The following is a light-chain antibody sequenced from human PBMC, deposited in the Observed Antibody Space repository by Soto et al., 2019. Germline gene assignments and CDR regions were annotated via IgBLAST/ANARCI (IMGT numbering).Light chain of an antibody. CDR1: QSFSSS. V-gene: IGKV3-20*01. CDR2: GAS. CDR3: QQYGDSLFT. Sequence: EIVMTQSPATLSVSPGERATLSCRASQSFSSSLAWYQQKPGQAPRLLIYGASSRATGIPDRFSGSGSGTDFTLTISRLEPEDFAVFYCQQYGDSLFTFGPGTKVDIK. J-gene: IGKJ3*01.